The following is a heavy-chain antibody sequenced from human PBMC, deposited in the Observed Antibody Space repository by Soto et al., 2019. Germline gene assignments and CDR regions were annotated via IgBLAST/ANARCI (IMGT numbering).Heavy chain of an antibody. CDR2: ISYSGST. J-gene: IGHJ4*02. CDR3: ARGTSWQLPFDY. CDR1: SASISSFY. Sequence: AGPLSLTCTVSSASISSFYWSWIRQPPGKRLEWIGYISYSGSTDYNPSLKSRVTISGDTSKNQFSLKVSSVTAADTAVYYCARGTSWQLPFDYWGQGTLVTVSS. V-gene: IGHV4-59*01. D-gene: IGHD6-13*01.